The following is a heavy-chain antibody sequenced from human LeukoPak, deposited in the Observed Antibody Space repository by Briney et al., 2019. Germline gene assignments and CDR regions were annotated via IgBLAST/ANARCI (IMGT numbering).Heavy chain of an antibody. CDR2: IYHSGST. CDR1: GGSISSYY. CDR3: ARMVGSGYALDAFDI. D-gene: IGHD2-2*01. Sequence: SETLSLTCTVSGGSISSYYWSWIRQPPGKGLEWIGYIYHSGSTNYNPSLKSRVTISVDTSKNQFSLKLSSVTAADTAVYYCARMVGSGYALDAFDIWGQGTVVTVSS. J-gene: IGHJ3*02. V-gene: IGHV4-59*08.